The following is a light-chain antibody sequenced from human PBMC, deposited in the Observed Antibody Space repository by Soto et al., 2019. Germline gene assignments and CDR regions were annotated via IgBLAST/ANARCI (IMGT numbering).Light chain of an antibody. J-gene: IGKJ4*01. CDR1: QSVSSN. Sequence: EIVLTQSPGTLSLSPGERATLSCRASQSVSSNLAWYQQKPGQAPRLLIYGASTRATGIPARFSVTGSGTEFTLTISSLQSEDFAVYYCQQYNNWPLTFGGGTKVEIK. CDR2: GAS. CDR3: QQYNNWPLT. V-gene: IGKV3-15*01.